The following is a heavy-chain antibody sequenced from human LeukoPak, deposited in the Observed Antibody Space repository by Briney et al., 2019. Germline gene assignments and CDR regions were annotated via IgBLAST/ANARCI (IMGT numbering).Heavy chain of an antibody. CDR3: AKGGGWLQFFARVRRGYFDY. Sequence: PGGSLRLSCAASGFTFSSYAMSWFRKAPGKGLEWVSAISGIGGSTYYADSVKGRFTISRDNSKNTLYLQMNSLRAEDTAVYYCAKGGGWLQFFARVRRGYFDYWGQGTLVTVSS. J-gene: IGHJ4*02. CDR2: ISGIGGST. V-gene: IGHV3-23*01. D-gene: IGHD5-24*01. CDR1: GFTFSSYA.